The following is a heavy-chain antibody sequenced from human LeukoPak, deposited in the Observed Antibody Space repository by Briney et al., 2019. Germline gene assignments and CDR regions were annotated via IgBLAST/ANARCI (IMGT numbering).Heavy chain of an antibody. J-gene: IGHJ1*01. CDR3: ARKHSDYYDSSGYPEYFQH. V-gene: IGHV1-8*03. Sequence: AASVKVSCKASGYTFTSYDINWVRQATGQGLEWMGWMNPNSGNTGYAQKFQGRVTITRNTSISTAYMELSSLRSEDTAVYYCARKHSDYYDSSGYPEYFQHWGQGTLVTVSS. CDR2: MNPNSGNT. D-gene: IGHD3-22*01. CDR1: GYTFTSYD.